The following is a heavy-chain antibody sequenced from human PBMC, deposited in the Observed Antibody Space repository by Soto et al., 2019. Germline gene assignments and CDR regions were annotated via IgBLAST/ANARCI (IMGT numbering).Heavy chain of an antibody. D-gene: IGHD2-8*01. CDR2: IYYSGST. CDR3: ASHIISVVLMNRYYSYVNVV. Sequence: SETLSLPCTVSGGSISSGRYYWGLLRQQKGKRLEWIGSIYYSGSTYYNPSLKSRVTISVYTSNNQFSLKLSSVTAADTSVYYCASHIISVVLMNRYYSYVNVVSRQATTVTVXS. CDR1: GGSISSGRYY. J-gene: IGHJ6*02. V-gene: IGHV4-39*01.